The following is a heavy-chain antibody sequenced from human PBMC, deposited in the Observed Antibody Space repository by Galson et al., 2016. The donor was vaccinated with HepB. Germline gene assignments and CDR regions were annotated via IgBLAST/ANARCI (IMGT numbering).Heavy chain of an antibody. CDR3: ARDHRASYDSYGPGGY. J-gene: IGHJ4*02. CDR2: IWFDGSNN. V-gene: IGHV3-33*01. D-gene: IGHD3-22*01. Sequence: SLRLSCAASGFPFSTYGMHWVRQAPGKGLEWVAVIWFDGSNNYYADSVKGRFTISRDNFKNTLYLQMNSLRAEDTAVYYCARDHRASYDSYGPGGYWGQGTLVTVSS. CDR1: GFPFSTYG.